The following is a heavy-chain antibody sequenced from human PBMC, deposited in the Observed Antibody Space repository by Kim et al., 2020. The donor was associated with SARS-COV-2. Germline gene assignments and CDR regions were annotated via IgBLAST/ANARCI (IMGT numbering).Heavy chain of an antibody. CDR1: EFTFSRYS. J-gene: IGHJ4*02. CDR3: ARDLSLGRPGGFDY. CDR2: ISRNSDYI. Sequence: GGSLRLSCAASEFTFSRYSMNWVRQAPGKGLEWVSTISRNSDYIYYADSVEGRFTISRDNAKNSLYLQMNSLRADDTAMYYWARDLSLGRPGGFDYWGQGTLVTVSS. V-gene: IGHV3-21*01. D-gene: IGHD3-10*01.